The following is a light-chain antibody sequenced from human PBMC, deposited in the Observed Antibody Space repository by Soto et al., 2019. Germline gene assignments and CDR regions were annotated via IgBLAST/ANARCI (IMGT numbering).Light chain of an antibody. CDR2: GAA. J-gene: IGKJ1*01. CDR3: HQYINWPPLT. Sequence: EIVMTQSPATLSVSPGERAILSCRASQSVSYSLAWYQQKPGQAPRLLIYGAATRAPGIPARFSDSGSETEFTLTISSLQYEDFAVYYCHQYINWPPLTFGQGTKVEIK. CDR1: QSVSYS. V-gene: IGKV3-15*01.